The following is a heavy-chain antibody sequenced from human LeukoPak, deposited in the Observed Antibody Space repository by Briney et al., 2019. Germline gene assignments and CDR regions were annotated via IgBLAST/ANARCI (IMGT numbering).Heavy chain of an antibody. CDR1: GFTFSSYS. CDR2: ISSSSSYI. V-gene: IGHV3-21*01. D-gene: IGHD3-22*01. Sequence: PGGSLRLSCAASGFTFSSYSMNWVRQAPGKGLEWVSSISSSSSYIYYADSVKGRFTISGDNAKNSLYLQMNSLRAEDTAVYYCARDSTYYDSSGYVYWGQGTLVTVSS. CDR3: ARDSTYYDSSGYVY. J-gene: IGHJ4*02.